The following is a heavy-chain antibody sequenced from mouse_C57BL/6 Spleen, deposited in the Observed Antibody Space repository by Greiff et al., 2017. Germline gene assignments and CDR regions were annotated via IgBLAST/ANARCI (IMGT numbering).Heavy chain of an antibody. V-gene: IGHV2-9-1*01. J-gene: IGHJ4*01. Sequence: VQLQQSGPGLVAPSQSLSITCTVSGFSLTSYAISWVRQPPGKGLEWVGVIWTGGSTNSTSALKSRLSISKANSKSQVFLKMNSLQTDDTARYCCARRGYYGNNYAMDYWGQGTSVTVSS. CDR1: GFSLTSYA. D-gene: IGHD2-1*01. CDR2: IWTGGST. CDR3: ARRGYYGNNYAMDY.